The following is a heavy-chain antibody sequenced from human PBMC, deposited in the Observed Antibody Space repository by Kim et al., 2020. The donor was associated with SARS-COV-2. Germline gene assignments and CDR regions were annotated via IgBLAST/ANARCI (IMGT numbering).Heavy chain of an antibody. J-gene: IGHJ3*02. Sequence: SETLSLTCAVYGGSFSGYYWSWIRQPPGKGLEWIGEINHSGSTNYNPSLKSRVTISVDTSKNQFSLKLSSVTAADTAVYYCASWVPYSGYDLTDAFDIWGQGTIVTVSS. CDR1: GGSFSGYY. D-gene: IGHD5-12*01. CDR3: ASWVPYSGYDLTDAFDI. CDR2: INHSGST. V-gene: IGHV4-34*01.